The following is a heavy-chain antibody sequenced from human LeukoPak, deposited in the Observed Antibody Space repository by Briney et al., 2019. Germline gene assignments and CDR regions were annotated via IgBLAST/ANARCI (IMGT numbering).Heavy chain of an antibody. CDR3: AKASWVSTADAVL. J-gene: IGHJ4*02. D-gene: IGHD3-16*01. CDR1: GFIFSSYA. V-gene: IGHV3-23*01. Sequence: GGSLRLSGAASGFIFSSYAMSWVRQDPARGLEWVSSLRGDGETFYADSVKGRFTPSRDDSRNTVYLHLNNLRVEDTAVYYCAKASWVSTADAVLWGQGTVVTVS. CDR2: LRGDGET.